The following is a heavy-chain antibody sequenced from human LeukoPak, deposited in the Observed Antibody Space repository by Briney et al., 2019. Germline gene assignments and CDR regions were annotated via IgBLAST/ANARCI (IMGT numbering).Heavy chain of an antibody. CDR1: GGSISSGGYS. D-gene: IGHD3-10*01. V-gene: IGHV4-30-2*01. CDR3: ARVRSYYDDAFDI. CDR2: IYHSGST. Sequence: SETLSLTCAVSGGSISSGGYSWSWIRQPPGKGLEWIGYIYHSGSTYYNPSLKSRVTISVDRSTNQFSLKLSSVTAADTAVYYCARVRSYYDDAFDIWGQGTMVTVSS. J-gene: IGHJ3*02.